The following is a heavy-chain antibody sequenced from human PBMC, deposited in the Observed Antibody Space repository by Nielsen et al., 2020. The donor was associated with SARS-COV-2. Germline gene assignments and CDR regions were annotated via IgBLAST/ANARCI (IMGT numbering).Heavy chain of an antibody. CDR2: IYYSGST. CDR1: GGSISSYY. V-gene: IGHV4-59*01. CDR3: ARGQGDGYSGYDPNNWFDP. D-gene: IGHD5-12*01. J-gene: IGHJ5*02. Sequence: SETLSLTCTVSGGSISSYYWSWIRQPPGKGLEWIGYIYYSGSTNYSPSLKSRVTISVDTSKNQFSLKLSSVTAADTAVYYCARGQGDGYSGYDPNNWFDPWGQGTLVTVSS.